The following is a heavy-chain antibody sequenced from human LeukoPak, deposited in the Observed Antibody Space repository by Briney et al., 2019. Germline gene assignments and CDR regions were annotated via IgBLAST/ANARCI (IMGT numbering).Heavy chain of an antibody. CDR1: GFTFSSYA. Sequence: GGSLRLSCAASGFTFSSYAMHWVRQAPGKGLEWVAVISYDGSNKYYADSVKGRFTISRDNSKNTLYLQMNSLRAEGTAVYYCARANWGRVLDYWGQGTLVTVSS. CDR3: ARANWGRVLDY. J-gene: IGHJ4*02. D-gene: IGHD7-27*01. CDR2: ISYDGSNK. V-gene: IGHV3-30-3*01.